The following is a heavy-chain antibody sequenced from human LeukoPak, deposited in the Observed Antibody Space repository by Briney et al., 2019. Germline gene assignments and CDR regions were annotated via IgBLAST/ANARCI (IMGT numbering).Heavy chain of an antibody. Sequence: GGPLRLSCAASGFTFSTYGINWVRQAPGKGLEWVSYISSGSDSIHYADSLKGRLTVSRDNAKNSLFLQMNSLRDEDTAVYYCARAEALLPYLYWGQGTLVTVSS. CDR2: ISSGSDSI. CDR3: ARAEALLPYLY. CDR1: GFTFSTYG. V-gene: IGHV3-48*02. D-gene: IGHD2-15*01. J-gene: IGHJ4*02.